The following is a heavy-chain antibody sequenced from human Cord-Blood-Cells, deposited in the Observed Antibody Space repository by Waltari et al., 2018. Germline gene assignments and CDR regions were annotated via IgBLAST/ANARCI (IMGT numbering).Heavy chain of an antibody. CDR3: ARHPYYGSGSYYNYFDY. D-gene: IGHD3-10*01. CDR2: INHRGST. CDR1: GGSFSGYY. J-gene: IGHJ4*02. V-gene: IGHV4-34*01. Sequence: QVQLQQWGAGLLKPSETLSLTCAVYGGSFSGYYWSWIRQPPGKGLDGIGEINHRGSTNYNPALKSRVTISVDTSKNQFSLKLSSVTAADTAVYYCARHPYYGSGSYYNYFDYWGQGTLVTVSS.